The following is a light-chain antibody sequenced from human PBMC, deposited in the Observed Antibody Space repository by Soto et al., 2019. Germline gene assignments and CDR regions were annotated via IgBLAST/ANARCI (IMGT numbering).Light chain of an antibody. CDR3: QKYNGAPRT. V-gene: IGKV1-27*01. CDR2: GAS. CDR1: QSVSSN. Sequence: MTQSPATLSVSPGERATLSCRASQSVSSNLAWYQQKPGKVPRLLIYGASTLQSGVPSRFSGSGSGTDFTLTISSLQPEDFATYYCQKYNGAPRTFGQGTKVDIK. J-gene: IGKJ1*01.